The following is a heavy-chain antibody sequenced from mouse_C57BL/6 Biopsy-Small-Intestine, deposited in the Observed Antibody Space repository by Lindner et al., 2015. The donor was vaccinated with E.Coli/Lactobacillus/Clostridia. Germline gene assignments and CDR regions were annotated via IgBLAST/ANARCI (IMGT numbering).Heavy chain of an antibody. Sequence: VQLQESGAELVKPGASVKISCKASGYAFSTYWINWMKQRPGKGLEWIGQFNPGDGDSNYNGEFKDRATLTADKSSSAAYMQLSSLTSEDSAVYFCARVSYGHFDVWGRGTTVTVSS. V-gene: IGHV1-80*01. CDR1: GYAFSTYW. J-gene: IGHJ1*03. CDR3: ARVSYGHFDV. CDR2: FNPGDGDS.